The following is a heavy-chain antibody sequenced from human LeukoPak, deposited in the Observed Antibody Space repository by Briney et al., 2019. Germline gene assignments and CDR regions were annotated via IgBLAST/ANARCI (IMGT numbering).Heavy chain of an antibody. D-gene: IGHD6-13*01. CDR3: ARRPIASTDYYYFLDV. CDR2: ISGSSSFI. J-gene: IGHJ6*03. V-gene: IGHV3-21*01. Sequence: GGSLRLSCAASEVTFSSYSMNWVRQAPGKGLEWGSSISGSSSFIYYADSVRGRFTISRDNAKNSLYLQMDSLRAEDTAVYYCARRPIASTDYYYFLDVWGKGTTVTVSS. CDR1: EVTFSSYS.